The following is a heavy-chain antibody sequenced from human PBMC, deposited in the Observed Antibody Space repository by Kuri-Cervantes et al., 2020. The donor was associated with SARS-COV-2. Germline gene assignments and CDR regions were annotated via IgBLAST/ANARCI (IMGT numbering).Heavy chain of an antibody. CDR3: ARDSATGTRWGDLNGMDV. D-gene: IGHD1-7*01. J-gene: IGHJ6*02. V-gene: IGHV1-2*04. Sequence: ASVKVSCRASGYTFTGYYMHWVRQAPGQGLEWMGWINPNSGGTNYAQKLQGWVTMTTDTSTSTAYMDLRGLRSDDTAVYYCARDSATGTRWGDLNGMDVWGQGTTVTVSS. CDR1: GYTFTGYY. CDR2: INPNSGGT.